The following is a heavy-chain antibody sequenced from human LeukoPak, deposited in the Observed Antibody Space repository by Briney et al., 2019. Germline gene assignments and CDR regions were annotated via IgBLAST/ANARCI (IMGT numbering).Heavy chain of an antibody. Sequence: ASVKVSXKVSGYTLTELSMHWVRQAPGKGLEWMGGFDPEDGETIYAQKFQGRVTMTEGTSTDTAYMELSSLRSEDTAVYYCATVGYDNYGSMRLDYWGQGTLVTVSS. CDR3: ATVGYDNYGSMRLDY. V-gene: IGHV1-24*01. D-gene: IGHD3-10*01. J-gene: IGHJ4*02. CDR1: GYTLTELS. CDR2: FDPEDGET.